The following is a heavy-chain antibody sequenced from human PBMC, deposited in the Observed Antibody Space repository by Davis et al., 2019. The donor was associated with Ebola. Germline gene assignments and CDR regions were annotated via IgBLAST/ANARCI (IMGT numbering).Heavy chain of an antibody. CDR1: GYTFTSYG. V-gene: IGHV1-18*01. Sequence: ASVTVSCKASGYTFTSYGISWVRQAPGQGLEWMGWISAYNGNTNYAQKLQGRVTITADKSTSTAYMELSSLRSEDTAVYYCATGVAPHYGRSYYYYGMDVWGQGTTVTVSS. D-gene: IGHD3-10*01. CDR2: ISAYNGNT. J-gene: IGHJ6*02. CDR3: ATGVAPHYGRSYYYYGMDV.